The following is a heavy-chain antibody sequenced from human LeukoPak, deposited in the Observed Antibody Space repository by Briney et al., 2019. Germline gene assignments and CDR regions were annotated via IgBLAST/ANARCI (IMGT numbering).Heavy chain of an antibody. CDR2: INPNSGNT. D-gene: IGHD3-22*01. J-gene: IGHJ4*02. CDR3: TSPGNHYDPTGYHPFED. CDR1: AYTFTSYD. V-gene: IGHV1-8*01. Sequence: ASVKLCRNSSAYTFTSYDINWVRQPTGQGLEWMGWINPNSGNTGYAQEFQGRGTITRDTSISTAYMELSSLSSEDTAVYYCTSPGNHYDPTGYHPFEDWGQGTLVTVSS.